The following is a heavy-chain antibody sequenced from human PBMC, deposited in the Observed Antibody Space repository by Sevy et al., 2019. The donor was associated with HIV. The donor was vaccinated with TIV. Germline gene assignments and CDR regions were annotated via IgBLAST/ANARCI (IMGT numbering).Heavy chain of an antibody. CDR1: GFNVYSDD. D-gene: IGHD3-16*01. CDR2: IYSDGTP. Sequence: GESLKISCAVSGFNVYSDDMTWVRQAPGKGLEWVSVIYSDGTPYYADSVRGRFTVSRDSFKHTVSLQMNSLRVEDTAVYYCARGGRGFYYYGLDVWGQGTTVTVSS. V-gene: IGHV3-53*01. CDR3: ARGGRGFYYYGLDV. J-gene: IGHJ6*02.